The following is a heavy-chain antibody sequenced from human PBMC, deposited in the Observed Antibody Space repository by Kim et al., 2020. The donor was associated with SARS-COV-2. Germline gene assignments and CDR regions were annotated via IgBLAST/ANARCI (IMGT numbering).Heavy chain of an antibody. D-gene: IGHD3-10*01. V-gene: IGHV4-30-2*01. Sequence: NPHLKSRVTISVDRSKNPFSLTLSPVTAADTAVYYCARGYGSGSPYGMDVWGQGTTVTVS. J-gene: IGHJ6*02. CDR3: ARGYGSGSPYGMDV.